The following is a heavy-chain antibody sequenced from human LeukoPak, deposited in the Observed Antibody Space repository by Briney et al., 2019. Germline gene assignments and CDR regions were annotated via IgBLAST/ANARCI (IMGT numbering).Heavy chain of an antibody. J-gene: IGHJ6*02. Sequence: ASVKVSCKASGGTFSSYAISWVRQAPGQGLEWMGRIIPILGIANYAQEFQGRVTITADKSTSTAYMELSSLRSEDTAVYYCARNYYGSGSDYYGMDVWGQGTTVTVSS. CDR1: GGTFSSYA. D-gene: IGHD3-10*01. CDR2: IIPILGIA. CDR3: ARNYYGSGSDYYGMDV. V-gene: IGHV1-69*04.